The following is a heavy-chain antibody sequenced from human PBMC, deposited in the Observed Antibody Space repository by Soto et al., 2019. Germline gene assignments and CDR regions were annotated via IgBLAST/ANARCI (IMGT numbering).Heavy chain of an antibody. CDR3: ARHDNMTLGSQYLDS. D-gene: IGHD1-1*01. V-gene: IGHV4-31*03. CDR2: IYHSGAT. J-gene: IGHJ4*02. CDR1: GGSIRTDGNY. Sequence: SETLSLTCTVSGGSIRTDGNYWSWIRHHPGKGLEWIGYIYHSGATYYNPSLKSRVTISLDTSKNQFSLKLTSMTAADTAVYYCARHDNMTLGSQYLDSWGPGTLVTVSS.